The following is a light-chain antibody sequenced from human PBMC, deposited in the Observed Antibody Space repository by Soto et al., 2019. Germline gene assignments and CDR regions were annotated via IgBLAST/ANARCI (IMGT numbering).Light chain of an antibody. CDR1: QSVSSSY. V-gene: IGKV3D-20*01. CDR2: DAS. Sequence: EIVLTQSPGTLSLSPGERATLSCRASQSVSSSYLAWYQQKPGLAPRLLIYDASSRATGIPDRFTGSGSGTDFTLTISRLEPEDFAVYYCQQFSSYPLTFGGGTKVDI. CDR3: QQFSSYPLT. J-gene: IGKJ4*01.